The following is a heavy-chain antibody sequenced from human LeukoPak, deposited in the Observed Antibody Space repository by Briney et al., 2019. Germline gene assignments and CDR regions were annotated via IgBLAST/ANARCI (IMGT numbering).Heavy chain of an antibody. CDR1: GYTFTGHY. V-gene: IGHV1-2*02. J-gene: IGHJ4*02. Sequence: GASVKVSCKASGYTFTGHYMHWARQAPGQGLEWMGWINPNSGDRNSAQKFQGRVTMTRDTSISAVYKELSRLGPDDTAVYYCAREGWDQRDTAAFDRWGQGTLVTVSS. CDR2: INPNSGDR. CDR3: AREGWDQRDTAAFDR. D-gene: IGHD6-19*01.